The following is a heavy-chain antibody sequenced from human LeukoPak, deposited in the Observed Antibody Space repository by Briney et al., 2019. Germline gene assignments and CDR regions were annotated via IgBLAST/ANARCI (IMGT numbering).Heavy chain of an antibody. CDR3: ARASRPTVTIDPYYFDY. Sequence: GASVKVSCKASGYTFTGYYMHWVRQAPGQGLEWMGWVYPNSGGTNYPQKFQGRVTMTRDTSTTTAYMEVSRLTSDDMAVYYCARASRPTVTIDPYYFDYWGQGTLVTVSS. J-gene: IGHJ4*02. CDR2: VYPNSGGT. D-gene: IGHD4-17*01. CDR1: GYTFTGYY. V-gene: IGHV1-2*02.